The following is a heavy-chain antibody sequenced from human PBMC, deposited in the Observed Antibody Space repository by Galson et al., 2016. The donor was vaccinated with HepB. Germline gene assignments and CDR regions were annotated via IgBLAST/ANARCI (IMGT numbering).Heavy chain of an antibody. CDR2: INTDGTNI. V-gene: IGHV3-74*01. Sequence: SLRLSCAASGFTFSRCWMHWVRRVPGEGLVWVSRINTDGTNIIYADAVKGRFTISRDNAKNTLYPQMNSLRVEDTAVYYCGRDQSVAGPTTLDHWGQGTRVTVSS. CDR1: GFTFSRCW. J-gene: IGHJ4*02. D-gene: IGHD1-1*01. CDR3: GRDQSVAGPTTLDH.